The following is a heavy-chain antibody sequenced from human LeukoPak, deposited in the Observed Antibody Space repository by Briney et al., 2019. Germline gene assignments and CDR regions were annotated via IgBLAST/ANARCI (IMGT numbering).Heavy chain of an antibody. CDR2: INPNSGGT. CDR3: ARGQREYYDILTGYWMLDY. Sequence: ASVKVSCKASGYTFTGYYMHWVRQAPGQGLEWMGWINPNSGGTNYAQKFQGRVTMTRDTSISTAYMELSRLRSDDTAVHYCARGQREYYDILTGYWMLDYWGQGTLVTVSS. J-gene: IGHJ4*02. V-gene: IGHV1-2*02. D-gene: IGHD3-9*01. CDR1: GYTFTGYY.